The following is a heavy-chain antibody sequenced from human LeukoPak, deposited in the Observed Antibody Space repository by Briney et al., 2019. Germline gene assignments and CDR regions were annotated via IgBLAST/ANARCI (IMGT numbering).Heavy chain of an antibody. CDR1: GFTFSSYA. Sequence: GGSLSLSCAASGFTFSSYAMSWVRQPPGKGLEWVSAINDSGGSTYYADSVKGRFTISRDNSKNTLYMQMNSLRAEDTAVYYCAKDKRGYCSGGSCYGLGDYFDYWGQGTLVTVSS. CDR3: AKDKRGYCSGGSCYGLGDYFDY. D-gene: IGHD2-15*01. CDR2: INDSGGST. J-gene: IGHJ4*02. V-gene: IGHV3-23*01.